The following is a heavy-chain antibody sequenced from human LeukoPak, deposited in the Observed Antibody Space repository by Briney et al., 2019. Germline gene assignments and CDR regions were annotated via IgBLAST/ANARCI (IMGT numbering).Heavy chain of an antibody. CDR2: IIPIFGTA. Sequence: SVKVSCKASGGTFSSYAISWVRQAPGQGLEWMGRIIPIFGTANYAQKFQGKVTITTDESTSTAYMELSSLRSEDTAVYYCASGSIAVAGNFDYWGQGTLVTVSS. CDR3: ASGSIAVAGNFDY. CDR1: GGTFSSYA. V-gene: IGHV1-69*05. D-gene: IGHD6-19*01. J-gene: IGHJ4*02.